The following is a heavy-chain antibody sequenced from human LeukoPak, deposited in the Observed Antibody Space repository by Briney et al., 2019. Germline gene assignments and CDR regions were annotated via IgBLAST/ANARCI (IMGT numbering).Heavy chain of an antibody. CDR1: GGSISSSSYY. V-gene: IGHV4-39*07. Sequence: SETLSLTCTVSGGSISSSSYYWGWIRQPPGKGLEWIGSIYYSGSTYYNPSLKSRVTISVDTSKNQFSLKLSSVTAADTAVYYRARVVQSTDSGVFSPPKYSHHWARGPLVTFPS. D-gene: IGHD6-19*01. J-gene: IGHJ1*01. CDR3: ARVVQSTDSGVFSPPKYSHH. CDR2: IYYSGST.